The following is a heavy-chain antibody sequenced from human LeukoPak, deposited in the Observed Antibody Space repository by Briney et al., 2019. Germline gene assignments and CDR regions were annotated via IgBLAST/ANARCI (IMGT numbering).Heavy chain of an antibody. Sequence: GGSLRLSCAASGFTFSSYSMNWVRQAPGKGLEGVSSISSSSSYIYYADSVKGRFTISRDNDKNALYLQMNSLRAEDTAVYYCARDLYYYGSDYYMDVWGKGTTVTVSS. V-gene: IGHV3-21*01. J-gene: IGHJ6*03. CDR1: GFTFSSYS. CDR2: ISSSSSYI. CDR3: ARDLYYYGSDYYMDV. D-gene: IGHD3-10*01.